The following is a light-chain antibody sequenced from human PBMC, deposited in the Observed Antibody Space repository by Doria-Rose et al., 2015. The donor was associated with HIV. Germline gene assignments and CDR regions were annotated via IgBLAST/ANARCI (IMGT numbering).Light chain of an antibody. CDR3: HQYGTSWT. Sequence: TQSPGTLSLSPGERATLSCRASQSFSSTYLAWYQQKPGQAPSLLIYDGSTRATSIPDRFSASGSGTDFTLTINRLEPEDFALYYCHQYGTSWTFVQGTKVEI. CDR2: DGS. J-gene: IGKJ1*01. CDR1: QSFSSTY. V-gene: IGKV3-20*01.